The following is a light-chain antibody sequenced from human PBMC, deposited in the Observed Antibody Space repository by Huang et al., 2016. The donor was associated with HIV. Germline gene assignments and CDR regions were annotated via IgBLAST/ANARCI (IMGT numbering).Light chain of an antibody. CDR3: HQFNNYPPP. V-gene: IGKV1D-13*01. CDR1: QAISSA. J-gene: IGKJ4*01. Sequence: AIQMTQSPSTLSASVGDRVTITCRASQAISSALAWYQQKPGKIPNLLIYDASSLESGFTSRFSGSGSGTDFTRTISSLQPEDSATYFCHQFNNYPPPFGGGTKVEIK. CDR2: DAS.